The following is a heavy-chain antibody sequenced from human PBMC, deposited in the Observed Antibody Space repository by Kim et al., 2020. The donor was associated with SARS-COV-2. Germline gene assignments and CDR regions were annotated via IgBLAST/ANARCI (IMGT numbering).Heavy chain of an antibody. CDR3: AKGGNGGDFDF. Sequence: GGSLRLSCAASGFTFGDYTIHWVRQAPGKGLEWVSLITWDGGSTYYADSVKGRFTISRDNSKNSLYLQMNSLRSEDTALYYCAKGGNGGDFDFWGQGTLVTVSS. CDR1: GFTFGDYT. V-gene: IGHV3-43*01. CDR2: ITWDGGST. D-gene: IGHD2-15*01. J-gene: IGHJ4*02.